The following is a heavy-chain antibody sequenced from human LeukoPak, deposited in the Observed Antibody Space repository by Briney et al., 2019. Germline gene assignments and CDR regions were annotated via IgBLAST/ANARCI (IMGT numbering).Heavy chain of an antibody. CDR2: IYTSGST. D-gene: IGHD3-22*01. V-gene: IGHV4-4*07. J-gene: IGHJ4*02. CDR3: ARYDSSGYYSKNFDY. Sequence: PSETLSLTCTVSGGSISSYYWNWIRQPAGKGLEWIGRIYTSGSTNYNPSLKSRVTMSVDTSKNQFSLKLSSVTAADTAVYYCARYDSSGYYSKNFDYWGQGTLVTVSS. CDR1: GGSISSYY.